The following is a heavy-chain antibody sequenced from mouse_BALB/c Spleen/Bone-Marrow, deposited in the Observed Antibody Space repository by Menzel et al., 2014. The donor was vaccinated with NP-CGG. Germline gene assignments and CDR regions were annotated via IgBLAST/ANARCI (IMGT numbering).Heavy chain of an antibody. CDR1: GFSLTSYG. V-gene: IGHV2-9*02. CDR3: ARADWISWYFDV. J-gene: IGHJ1*01. D-gene: IGHD4-1*01. Sequence: VQLQQSGPGLVAPSQSLSITCTVSGFSLTSYGVHWVRQPPGKGLEWLGVIWAGGSTNYNSALMSRLSISKDNSKSQVFLKMNRLQTDDTAMYYCARADWISWYFDVWGAGTTVTVSS. CDR2: IWAGGST.